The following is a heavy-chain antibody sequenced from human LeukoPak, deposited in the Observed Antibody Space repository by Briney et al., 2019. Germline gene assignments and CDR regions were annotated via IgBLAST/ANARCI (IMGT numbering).Heavy chain of an antibody. CDR2: IYYSGST. CDR1: GGSISSYY. V-gene: IGHV4-59*08. CDR3: ARQEYYYGSGTGIRFDP. J-gene: IGHJ5*02. Sequence: PSETLSLTCTVSGGSISSYYWSWIRQPPGKGLEWIGYIYYSGSTNYNPSLKSRVTISVDTSKNQFSLKLSSVTAADTAVYYCARQEYYYGSGTGIRFDPWGQGTLVTVSS. D-gene: IGHD3-10*01.